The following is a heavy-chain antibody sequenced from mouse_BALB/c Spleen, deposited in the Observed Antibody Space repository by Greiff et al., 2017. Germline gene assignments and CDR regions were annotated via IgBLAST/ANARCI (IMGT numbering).Heavy chain of an antibody. CDR1: GFNIKDTY. V-gene: IGHV14-3*02. CDR2: IDPANGNT. Sequence: EVKLLESGAELVKPGASVKLSCTASGFNIKDTYMHWVKQRPEQGLEWIGRIDPANGNTKYDPKFQGKATITADTSSNTAYLQLSSLTSEDTAVYYCARWGVVADWYFDVWGAGTTVTVSS. CDR3: ARWGVVADWYFDV. J-gene: IGHJ1*01. D-gene: IGHD1-1*01.